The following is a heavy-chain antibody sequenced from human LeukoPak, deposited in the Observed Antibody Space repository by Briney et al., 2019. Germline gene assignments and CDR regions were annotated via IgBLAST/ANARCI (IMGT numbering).Heavy chain of an antibody. J-gene: IGHJ4*02. V-gene: IGHV3-33*01. D-gene: IGHD3-22*01. CDR1: GFTFSSYG. Sequence: GGSLRHSCAASGFTFSSYGMHWVRQAPGKGLEWVTVIWYDGSNKYYADSVKGRFTISRDNSKNTLYLQMNSLRAEDTAVYYCARAGDYDTSGYYFDYWGQGTLVTVSS. CDR2: IWYDGSNK. CDR3: ARAGDYDTSGYYFDY.